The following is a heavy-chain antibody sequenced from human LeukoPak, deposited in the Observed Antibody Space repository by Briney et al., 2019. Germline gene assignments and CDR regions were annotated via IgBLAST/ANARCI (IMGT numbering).Heavy chain of an antibody. V-gene: IGHV4-59*11. CDR3: ARGLEDYYFDS. J-gene: IGHJ4*02. Sequence: SETLALTCRVSGSSISGHYWSWIRQPPGRGLEWIGCIYYIATTNYNPSLKSRVTISLDTSKNQFSLKLSSVTAADTAVYYCARGLEDYYFDSWGQGTLVTVSS. D-gene: IGHD3-3*01. CDR2: IYYIATT. CDR1: GSSISGHY.